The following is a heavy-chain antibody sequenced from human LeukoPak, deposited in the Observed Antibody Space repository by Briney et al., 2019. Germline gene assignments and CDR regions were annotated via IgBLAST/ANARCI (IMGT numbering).Heavy chain of an antibody. CDR1: GGSISSSSYY. CDR2: IYYSGST. D-gene: IGHD2-2*01. Sequence: SETLSLTCTVSGGSISSSSYYWGWIRQPPGKGLEWIGSIYYSGSTYYNPSLKSRVTMSVDTSKDQFSLKLSSVTAADTAVYYCARDPLGYCSSTSCPDDYMDVWGKGTTVTVSS. J-gene: IGHJ6*03. V-gene: IGHV4-39*07. CDR3: ARDPLGYCSSTSCPDDYMDV.